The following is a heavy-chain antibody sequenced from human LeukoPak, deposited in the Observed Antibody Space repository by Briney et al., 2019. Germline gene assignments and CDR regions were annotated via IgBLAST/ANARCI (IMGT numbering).Heavy chain of an antibody. CDR3: AREAKPANAAGLDV. D-gene: IGHD2-15*01. V-gene: IGHV4-4*07. CDR1: GTSINGYY. J-gene: IGHJ6*01. CDR2: LYASGNS. Sequence: SETLSLTCIVSGTSINGYYWSWFRQPAGRGLEWIGRLYASGNSNYASGTTHSNASLKSRLTMSLDTSKNQVSLKLSSVTAADTADYYCAREAKPANAAGLDVWGQGTMVTVSS.